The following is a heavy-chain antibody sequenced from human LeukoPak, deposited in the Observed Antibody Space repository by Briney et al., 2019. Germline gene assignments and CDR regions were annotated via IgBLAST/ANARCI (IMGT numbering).Heavy chain of an antibody. J-gene: IGHJ1*01. CDR3: TPGYYDSSGYNEYFQH. D-gene: IGHD3-22*01. V-gene: IGHV1-69*05. CDR2: IIPIFGTA. Sequence: SVKVSCKASGGTFSSYAISWVRQAPGQGLEWMGRIIPIFGTANYAQKFQGRVTITTDESTSTAYMELSSLRSEDTAVYYCTPGYYDSSGYNEYFQHWGQGTLVTVSS. CDR1: GGTFSSYA.